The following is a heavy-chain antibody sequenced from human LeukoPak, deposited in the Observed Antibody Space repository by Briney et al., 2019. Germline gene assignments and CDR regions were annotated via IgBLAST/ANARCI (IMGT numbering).Heavy chain of an antibody. CDR2: IIPIFGTA. Sequence: SVKVSCKASGGTFSSYAISWVRQAPGQGLEWMGGIIPIFGTANYAQKFQGRVTITADKSTSTAYMELSSLRSEDTAVYYCARDTHRGVGATTDGYYFDYWGQGTLVTVSS. J-gene: IGHJ4*02. D-gene: IGHD1-26*01. CDR1: GGTFSSYA. CDR3: ARDTHRGVGATTDGYYFDY. V-gene: IGHV1-69*06.